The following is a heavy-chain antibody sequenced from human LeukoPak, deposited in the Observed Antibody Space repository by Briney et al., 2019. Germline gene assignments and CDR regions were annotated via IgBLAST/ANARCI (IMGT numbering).Heavy chain of an antibody. CDR3: AKDSDDHYYDSSRTPYTDY. CDR2: ISGSGGST. D-gene: IGHD3-22*01. V-gene: IGHV3-23*01. Sequence: PGGSLRLSCAASGFTFSSYAMSWVRQAPGKGLEWVSAISGSGGSTYYADSVKGRFTISRDNSKNTLYLQMNSLRAEDTAVYYCAKDSDDHYYDSSRTPYTDYWGQGTLVTLSS. J-gene: IGHJ4*02. CDR1: GFTFSSYA.